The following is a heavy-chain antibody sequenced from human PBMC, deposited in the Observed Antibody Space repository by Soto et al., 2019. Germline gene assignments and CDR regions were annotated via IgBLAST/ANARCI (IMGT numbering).Heavy chain of an antibody. CDR2: ISGSGGST. Sequence: ELQLLESGGGLVQPGGSLRLSCAASGFTFTSYAMSWVRQAPGKGLEWVSGISGSGGSTYYAESVKGRLTISRDKFKNTLYLQMNSLRAEDTAVHYCAKVIRGYELLGAAFDIWGRGAMVAVCS. CDR3: AKVIRGYELLGAAFDI. CDR1: GFTFTSYA. V-gene: IGHV3-23*01. J-gene: IGHJ3*02. D-gene: IGHD2-2*01.